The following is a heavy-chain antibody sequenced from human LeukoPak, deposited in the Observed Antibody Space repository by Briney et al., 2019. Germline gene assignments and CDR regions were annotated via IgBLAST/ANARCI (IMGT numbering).Heavy chain of an antibody. J-gene: IGHJ4*02. CDR1: GGSISSSSYY. Sequence: PSQTLSLTCTVSGGSISSSSYYWGWIRQPPGKGLEWIGSIYYSGSTYYNPSLKSRVTISVDTSKNQFSLKLSSVTAADTAVYYCARALGRRYYDFWSGYRVSFFDYWGQGTLVTVSS. V-gene: IGHV4-39*07. CDR2: IYYSGST. CDR3: ARALGRRYYDFWSGYRVSFFDY. D-gene: IGHD3-3*01.